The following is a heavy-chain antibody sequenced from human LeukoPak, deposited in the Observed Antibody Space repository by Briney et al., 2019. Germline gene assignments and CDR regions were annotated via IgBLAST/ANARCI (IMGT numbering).Heavy chain of an antibody. Sequence: PGGSLRLSCAASGFTFSRYAMHWVRQAPGKGLEWVTVISYDGSNEYYADSVKGRFTISRDNTKNTLFLQMNSLRAEDTAVYYCAREPGFDSSGYLNWFDPWGQGTLVTVSS. CDR3: AREPGFDSSGYLNWFDP. J-gene: IGHJ5*02. CDR1: GFTFSRYA. D-gene: IGHD3-22*01. V-gene: IGHV3-30-3*01. CDR2: ISYDGSNE.